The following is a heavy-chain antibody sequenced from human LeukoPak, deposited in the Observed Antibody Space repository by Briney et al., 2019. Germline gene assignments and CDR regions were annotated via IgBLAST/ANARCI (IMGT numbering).Heavy chain of an antibody. J-gene: IGHJ3*02. CDR3: ARDSYTGSHFEDTFDI. CDR1: GGSINNYY. D-gene: IGHD1-26*01. Sequence: KPSETLSLTCTLSGGSINNYYWSWIRQPPGKGLEWVGHISYSGNTNYNSSLRSRVTIPVDTSNNQFSLRLSSVTAADTAVYYCARDSYTGSHFEDTFDIWGQGTMVTVSS. V-gene: IGHV4-59*01. CDR2: ISYSGNT.